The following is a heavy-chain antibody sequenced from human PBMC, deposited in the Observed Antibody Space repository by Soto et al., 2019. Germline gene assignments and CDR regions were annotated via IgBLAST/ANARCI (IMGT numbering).Heavy chain of an antibody. D-gene: IGHD5-12*01. CDR3: ARAGEMATINAPFDY. J-gene: IGHJ4*02. CDR2: IIPIFGTA. Sequence: SVKVSCKASGGTFSSYAISWVRQAPGQGLEWMGGIIPIFGTANYAQKFQGRVTITADESTSTAYMELSSLRSEDTAVYYCARAGEMATINAPFDYWGQGTLVTVSS. CDR1: GGTFSSYA. V-gene: IGHV1-69*13.